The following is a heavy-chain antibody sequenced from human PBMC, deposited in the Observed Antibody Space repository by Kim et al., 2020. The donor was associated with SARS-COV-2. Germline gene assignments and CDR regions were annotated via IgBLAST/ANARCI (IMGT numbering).Heavy chain of an antibody. Sequence: GGSLRLSCAASGSTFSTYWMTWLRQAPGKGLEWVATIKPDGSDKYYVDSLKGRCTISRDNARNSLYLEMNNVGAEDTAVYYCARVSAWLWFDPWGQGTLV. D-gene: IGHD3-3*01. CDR2: IKPDGSDK. CDR3: ARVSAWLWFDP. V-gene: IGHV3-7*05. J-gene: IGHJ5*01. CDR1: GSTFSTYW.